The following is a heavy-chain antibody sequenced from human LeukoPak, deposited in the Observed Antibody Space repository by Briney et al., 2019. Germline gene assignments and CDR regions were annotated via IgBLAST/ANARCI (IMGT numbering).Heavy chain of an antibody. CDR1: GVSISSRSYY. J-gene: IGHJ4*02. CDR3: GRRAGGTASFYFDY. CDR2: IYYSGST. D-gene: IGHD2-21*02. V-gene: IGHV4-39*01. Sequence: PSETLSLTCTVSGVSISSRSYYWGWIRQPPGKELEWIGSIYYSGSTYYNPSLKSRVTISVDTSKNQFSLKLSFVTAPDTAVYYCGRRAGGTASFYFDYWGQGALVTVSS.